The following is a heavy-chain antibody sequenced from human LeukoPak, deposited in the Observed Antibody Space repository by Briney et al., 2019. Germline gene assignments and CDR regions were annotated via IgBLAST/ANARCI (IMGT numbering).Heavy chain of an antibody. CDR2: INPDGTTT. CDR3: ARGMSGYSYGED. Sequence: GGSLRLSCAASGFTFSTYWMHWVRQAPGKGLVWVSRINPDGTTTSYADSVKGRFTISRDNAKDTVYLQMNSLRAEDTAVYYCARGMSGYSYGEDWGQGTLVTVSS. D-gene: IGHD5-18*01. J-gene: IGHJ4*02. V-gene: IGHV3-74*01. CDR1: GFTFSTYW.